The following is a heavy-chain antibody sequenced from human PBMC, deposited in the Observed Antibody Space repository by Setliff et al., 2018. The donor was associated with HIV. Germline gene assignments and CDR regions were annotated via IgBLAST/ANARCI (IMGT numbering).Heavy chain of an antibody. Sequence: SETLSLTCAVYGGAFNDFYWGWIRQPPGKGLEWIGEIDHSGSTNNNPSLKSRLTISVDTSKKQFSLRLPSLTAADTAVYFCARFSITGCRRAFDVWGQGTKVTVSS. V-gene: IGHV4-34*01. D-gene: IGHD3-3*02. CDR3: ARFSITGCRRAFDV. CDR2: IDHSGST. J-gene: IGHJ3*01. CDR1: GGAFNDFY.